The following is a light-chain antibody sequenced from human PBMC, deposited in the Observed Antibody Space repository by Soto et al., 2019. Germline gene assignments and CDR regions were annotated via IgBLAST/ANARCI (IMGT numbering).Light chain of an antibody. V-gene: IGKV1-9*01. CDR3: QQFLIYPFT. J-gene: IGKJ3*01. CDR2: AAS. CDR1: QGISSS. Sequence: DILLTQSPSFLSASVGDRVTITCRASQGISSSLAWYQQKPGKAPKLLIYAASTLQSGVPSRCSGSGAGTEFTLTISSLQPEDFATFYCQQFLIYPFTFGPGTKVDIK.